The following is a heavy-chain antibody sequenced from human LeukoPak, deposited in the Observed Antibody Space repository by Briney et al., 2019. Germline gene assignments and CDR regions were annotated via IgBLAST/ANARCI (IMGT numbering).Heavy chain of an antibody. J-gene: IGHJ4*02. CDR2: INWNGGST. CDR1: GFTFSSYE. CDR3: ARCTTGRTFGSLREIKRSREIDY. Sequence: PGGSLRLSCAASGFTFSSYEMNWVRQAPGKGLEWVSDINWNGGSTGYADSVKGRFTISRDNAKNSLYLQMNSLRVEDTAVYYCARCTTGRTFGSLREIKRSREIDYWGQGTPVTVSS. V-gene: IGHV3-20*04. D-gene: IGHD1-1*01.